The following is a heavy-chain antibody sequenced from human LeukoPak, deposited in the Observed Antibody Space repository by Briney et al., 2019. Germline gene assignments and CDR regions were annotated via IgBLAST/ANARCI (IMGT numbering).Heavy chain of an antibody. V-gene: IGHV1-3*01. J-gene: IGHJ5*02. D-gene: IGHD3-10*01. Sequence: ASVKVSCKASGYTFTSYAIRWVRQAPGQRLEWMGWISAGNGNTKYSQNFQGRVTFISNTSATTAFMELSSLRSEDAAVYYCARALWFGELLSLPFDPWGQGTLVTVSS. CDR2: ISAGNGNT. CDR3: ARALWFGELLSLPFDP. CDR1: GYTFTSYA.